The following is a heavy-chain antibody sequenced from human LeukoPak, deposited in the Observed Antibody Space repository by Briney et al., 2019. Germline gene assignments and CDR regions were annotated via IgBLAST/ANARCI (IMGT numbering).Heavy chain of an antibody. CDR1: GGSISSSYYY. CDR2: IYYSGST. J-gene: IGHJ6*02. D-gene: IGHD1-1*01. V-gene: IGHV4-39*01. Sequence: SETLSLTCTVSGGSISSSYYYWGWIRQPPGKGLEWIGSIYYSGSTYYNPSLKSRVTISVDTSKNQFSLKLRSVTAADTAVYYCARSVGTSNLYYYYGMDVWGQGTTVTVSS. CDR3: ARSVGTSNLYYYYGMDV.